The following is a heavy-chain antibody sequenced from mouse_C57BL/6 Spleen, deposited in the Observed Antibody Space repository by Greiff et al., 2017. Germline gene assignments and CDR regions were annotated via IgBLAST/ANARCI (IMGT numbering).Heavy chain of an antibody. J-gene: IGHJ4*01. V-gene: IGHV1-53*01. CDR3: AKGGIYKGYYYAMDY. CDR2: INPSNGGT. D-gene: IGHD3-3*01. Sequence: QVQLQQPGTELVKPGASVKLSCKASGYTFTSYWMHWVKQRPGQGLEWIGNINPSNGGTNYNEKFKSKATLTVDKSSSTAYMQLSSLTSEDSAVYYCAKGGIYKGYYYAMDYWGQGTSVTVSS. CDR1: GYTFTSYW.